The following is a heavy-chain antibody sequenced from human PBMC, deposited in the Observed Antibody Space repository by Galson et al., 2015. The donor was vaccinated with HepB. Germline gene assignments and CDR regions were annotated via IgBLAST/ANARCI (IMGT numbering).Heavy chain of an antibody. D-gene: IGHD3-3*01. Sequence: SLRLSCAASGFTFSGSDVHWVRQASGKGLEWVGHIRGKPNNYATAYAASVKGRFTISRDDSETTAYLQMSTLRTEDTAVYYCFGEGGYWGQGTLDTVSS. J-gene: IGHJ4*02. CDR3: FGEGGY. CDR2: IRGKPNNYAT. CDR1: GFTFSGSD. V-gene: IGHV3-73*01.